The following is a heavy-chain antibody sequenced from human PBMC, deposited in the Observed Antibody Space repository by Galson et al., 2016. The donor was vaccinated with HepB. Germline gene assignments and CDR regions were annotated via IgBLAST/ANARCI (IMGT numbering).Heavy chain of an antibody. D-gene: IGHD4-23*01. CDR2: INPSGGTT. Sequence: SLRLSCAASGFTHTNYAMSWVRQAPGKGLEWVSTINPSGGTTYFADSVKGRFTFSRDNSRNTLYLQMNSLRAEDTAVYYCARGYGGNSLDFWGQGTLVTVSS. CDR3: ARGYGGNSLDF. V-gene: IGHV3-23*01. J-gene: IGHJ4*02. CDR1: GFTHTNYA.